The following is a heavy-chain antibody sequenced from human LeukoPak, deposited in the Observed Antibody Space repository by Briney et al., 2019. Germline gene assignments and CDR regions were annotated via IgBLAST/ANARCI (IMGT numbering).Heavy chain of an antibody. CDR2: IKTDGSEK. CDR1: GLTVSSNY. CDR3: ARDYTGYFP. V-gene: IGHV3-7*03. J-gene: IGHJ5*02. Sequence: GGSLRLSCVASGLTVSSNYMSWVRQAPGKGLEWVANIKTDGSEKYYVDSVKGRFTISRDNAKNSLYLQMNSLRAEDTAVYYCARDYTGYFPWGQGTLVIVSS. D-gene: IGHD3-9*01.